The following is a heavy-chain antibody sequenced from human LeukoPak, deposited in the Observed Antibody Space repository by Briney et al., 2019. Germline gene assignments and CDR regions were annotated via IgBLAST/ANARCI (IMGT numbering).Heavy chain of an antibody. CDR1: GYTFTNFD. D-gene: IGHD3-10*01. CDR2: VNTNSGGT. V-gene: IGHV1-8*01. CDR3: ARGRGGTIIRGYLDS. Sequence: ASVKVSCKASGYTFTNFDITWVRQATGQGLEWMGWVNTNSGGTGYAQKFQGRVSMTRDTSIGTAYMELSSLRSEDTAIYYCARGRGGTIIRGYLDSWGQGTLVSVSS. J-gene: IGHJ4*02.